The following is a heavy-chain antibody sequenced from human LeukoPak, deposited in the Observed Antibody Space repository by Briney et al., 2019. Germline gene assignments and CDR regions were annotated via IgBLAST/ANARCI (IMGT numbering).Heavy chain of an antibody. J-gene: IGHJ4*02. CDR2: FFLKGST. CDR3: ARHIVGVADY. CDR1: GYSITSAYY. V-gene: IGHV4-38-2*02. Sequence: SETLSLTCTVSGYSITSAYYWGWIRQPPGKGLEWIGSFFLKGSTYYNPSLRSRVTISVDTSKNQFSLTLSSVTAADTAVYYCARHIVGVADYWGQGTLVTVSS. D-gene: IGHD1-26*01.